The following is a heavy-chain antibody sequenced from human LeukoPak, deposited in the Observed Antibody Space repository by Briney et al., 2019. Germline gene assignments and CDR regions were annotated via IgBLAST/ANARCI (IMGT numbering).Heavy chain of an antibody. V-gene: IGHV1-2*02. CDR2: INPNSGGT. D-gene: IGHD3-3*01. CDR3: ARDQYYDFWSGYPNPDYYYGMDV. Sequence: ASVKVSCKASGYTFTGYYMHWVRQAPGQGLEWMGWINPNSGGTNYAQKFQGRVTMTRDTSISTAYMELSRLRSDDTAVYYCARDQYYDFWSGYPNPDYYYGMDVWGQGTTVTVSS. CDR1: GYTFTGYY. J-gene: IGHJ6*02.